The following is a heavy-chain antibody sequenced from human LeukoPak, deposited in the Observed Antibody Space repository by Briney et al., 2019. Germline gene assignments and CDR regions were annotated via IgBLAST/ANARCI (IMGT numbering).Heavy chain of an antibody. V-gene: IGHV4-59*12. Sequence: SETLSLTCTVSGGSISSYYWSWIRQPPGKGLGWIGYIYYSGSTNYNPSLKSRVTISVDTSKNQFSLKLSSVTAADTAVYYCAREYSSCWSDAFDIWGQGTLVTVSS. D-gene: IGHD6-19*01. CDR2: IYYSGST. CDR1: GGSISSYY. CDR3: AREYSSCWSDAFDI. J-gene: IGHJ4*02.